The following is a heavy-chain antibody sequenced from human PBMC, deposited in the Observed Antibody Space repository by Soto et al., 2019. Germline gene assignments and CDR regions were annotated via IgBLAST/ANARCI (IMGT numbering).Heavy chain of an antibody. CDR1: NDSIRRYY. Sequence: SETLSLTCTVSNDSIRRYYWSWIRQPPGRGLEWIGYAFHAGGTNYNPSLKSRVTISVDSSKSQFALKLTSVTAADTAVYFCASSELATRRDTGYFHHWGKGTLVTVSS. D-gene: IGHD5-12*01. V-gene: IGHV4-59*01. CDR2: AFHAGGT. CDR3: ASSELATRRDTGYFHH. J-gene: IGHJ1*01.